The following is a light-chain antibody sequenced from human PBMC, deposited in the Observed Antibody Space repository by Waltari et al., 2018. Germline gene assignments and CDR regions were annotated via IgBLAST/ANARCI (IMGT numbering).Light chain of an antibody. Sequence: QSALTQPASVSGSPGQSITISCTGTSSDVGSYNLFSWYQQHPGKTPKPSIYEVSKRPPGVSNRSSGSKAGNTASLTISGVQAEDEADYYCCSYAGSSSWVFGGGTKLTVL. CDR3: CSYAGSSSWV. CDR2: EVS. CDR1: SSDVGSYNL. V-gene: IGLV2-23*02. J-gene: IGLJ3*02.